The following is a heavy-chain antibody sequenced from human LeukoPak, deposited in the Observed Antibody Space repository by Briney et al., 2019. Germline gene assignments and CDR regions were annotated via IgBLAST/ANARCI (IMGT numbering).Heavy chain of an antibody. V-gene: IGHV1-2*04. Sequence: GASVKVSCKASGYTFTGYYMHWVRQAPGQGLEWMRWINPNSGGTNYAQKFQGWVTMTRDTSISTAYMELSRLRSDDTAVYYCARDSGRDGYNSRFDYWGQGTLVTVSS. CDR3: ARDSGRDGYNSRFDY. CDR1: GYTFTGYY. J-gene: IGHJ4*02. CDR2: INPNSGGT. D-gene: IGHD5-24*01.